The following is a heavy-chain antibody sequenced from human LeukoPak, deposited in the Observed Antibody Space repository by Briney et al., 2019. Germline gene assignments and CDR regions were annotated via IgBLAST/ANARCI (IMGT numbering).Heavy chain of an antibody. J-gene: IGHJ4*02. Sequence: ASVKVSCKASGYTFTSYDINWVRQATGQGLEWMGWMKPNSGNTGYAQKFQGRVTMTRNTSISTAYMELSSLRSEDTAVYYCAREVTAAQGDYFDYWGQGTLVTVSS. CDR1: GYTFTSYD. CDR2: MKPNSGNT. V-gene: IGHV1-8*01. D-gene: IGHD6-13*01. CDR3: AREVTAAQGDYFDY.